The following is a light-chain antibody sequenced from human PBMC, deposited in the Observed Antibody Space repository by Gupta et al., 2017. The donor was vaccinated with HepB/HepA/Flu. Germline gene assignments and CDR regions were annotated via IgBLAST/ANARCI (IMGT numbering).Light chain of an antibody. J-gene: IGKJ1*01. CDR2: AAS. Sequence: DIQMTQSPSSLSASVGDRVTITCRASQSISTYLNWYQQKPGKAPKLLIYAASSLQSGVPSRFSGSGSGTDFTLHISSLQPEDFATYYCQQSDNTPQTFGQGTKVEIK. CDR1: QSISTY. V-gene: IGKV1-39*01. CDR3: QQSDNTPQT.